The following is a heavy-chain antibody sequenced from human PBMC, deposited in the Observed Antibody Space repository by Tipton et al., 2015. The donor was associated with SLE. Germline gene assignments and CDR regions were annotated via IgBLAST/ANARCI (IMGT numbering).Heavy chain of an antibody. Sequence: GLVKPSQTLSLTCAISGDSVSSNSAAWNWIRQSPSRGLEWLGRTYYRSKWYNDYAVSAKSRITINPDTSKNQFSLKLSSVTAADTALYYCAREDKAVAGTIDYWGQGTLVTVSS. CDR1: GDSVSSNSAA. D-gene: IGHD6-19*01. CDR2: TYYRSKWYN. CDR3: AREDKAVAGTIDY. J-gene: IGHJ4*02. V-gene: IGHV6-1*01.